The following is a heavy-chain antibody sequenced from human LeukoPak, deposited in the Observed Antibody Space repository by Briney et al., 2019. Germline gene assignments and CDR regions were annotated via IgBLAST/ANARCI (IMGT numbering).Heavy chain of an antibody. CDR3: ARDRLSWFGNNWFDP. V-gene: IGHV4-39*07. D-gene: IGHD3-10*01. CDR2: IYYSGST. J-gene: IGHJ5*02. Sequence: SETLSLTCTVSGGSISSSSYYWGWIRQPPGKGLEWVGSIYYSGSTYYNPSLKSRVTISVDTSKNQFSLKLSSVTAADTAVYYCARDRLSWFGNNWFDPWGQGTLVTVSS. CDR1: GGSISSSSYY.